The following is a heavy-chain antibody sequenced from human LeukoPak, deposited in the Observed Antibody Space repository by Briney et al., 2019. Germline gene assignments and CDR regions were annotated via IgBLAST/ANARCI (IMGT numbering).Heavy chain of an antibody. D-gene: IGHD3-22*01. CDR2: ISSSSSTI. CDR1: GFTFSSYS. Sequence: PGRSLRLSCAASGFTFSSYSMNWVRQAPGKGLEWVSYISSSSSTIYYADSVKGRFTISRDNAKNSLYLQMNSLRAEDTAVYYCAVLSDSSGYYLRRPFDYWGQGTLVTVSS. V-gene: IGHV3-48*04. CDR3: AVLSDSSGYYLRRPFDY. J-gene: IGHJ4*02.